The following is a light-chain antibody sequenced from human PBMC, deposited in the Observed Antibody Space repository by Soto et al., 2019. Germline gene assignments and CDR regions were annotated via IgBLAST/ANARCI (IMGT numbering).Light chain of an antibody. CDR3: CSYTTISTLV. Sequence: QSVLTQPASVSGFAGQSITISCTGTSSDVGGNNFVSWYQLHPDKAPKLIIYAVTNRPSGVSNRFSGSKSGSTTSLTISGLQTEDEADYYCCSYTTISTLVFGTGTKVTDL. CDR2: AVT. CDR1: SSDVGGNNF. V-gene: IGLV2-14*03. J-gene: IGLJ1*01.